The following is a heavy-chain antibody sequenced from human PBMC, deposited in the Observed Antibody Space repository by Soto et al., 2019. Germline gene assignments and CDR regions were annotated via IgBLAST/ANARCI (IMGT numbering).Heavy chain of an antibody. CDR3: ARDGPPHYDILTGYRPLYYFDY. J-gene: IGHJ4*02. CDR1: GFTFSSYS. CDR2: ISSSSSYI. D-gene: IGHD3-9*01. Sequence: GGSLRLSCAASGFTFSSYSMNWVRQAPGKGLEWVSSISSSSSYIYYADSVKGRFTISRDNAKNSLYLQMNSLRAEDTAVYYCARDGPPHYDILTGYRPLYYFDYWGQGPLFTVSS. V-gene: IGHV3-21*01.